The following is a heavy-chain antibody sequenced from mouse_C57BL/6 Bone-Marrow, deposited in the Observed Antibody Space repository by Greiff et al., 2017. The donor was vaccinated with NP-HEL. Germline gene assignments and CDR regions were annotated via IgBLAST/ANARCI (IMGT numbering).Heavy chain of an antibody. CDR1: GYTFTDYY. D-gene: IGHD1-1*02. CDR3: ARKGLYYGYAMDY. Sequence: EVQLQQSGPVLVKPGASVKISCKASGYTFTDYYMNWVKQSHGKSLEWIGVINPYNGGTSYNQKFKGKATLTVDKSSSTAYMELNSLTSEDSAVYYCARKGLYYGYAMDYWGQGTSVTVSS. CDR2: INPYNGGT. V-gene: IGHV1-19*01. J-gene: IGHJ4*01.